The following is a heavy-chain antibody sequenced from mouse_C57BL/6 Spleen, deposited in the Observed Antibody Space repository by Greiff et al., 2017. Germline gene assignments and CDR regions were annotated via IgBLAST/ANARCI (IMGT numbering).Heavy chain of an antibody. D-gene: IGHD2-4*01. Sequence: VQVVESGAELVKPGASVKMSCKASGYTFTTYPIEWMKQNHGKSLEWIGNFHPYNDDTKYNEKFKGKATLTVEKSSSTVYLELSRLTSDDSAVYYCAIYDYDEGWFAYWGQGTLVTVSA. V-gene: IGHV1-47*01. CDR1: GYTFTTYP. CDR3: AIYDYDEGWFAY. CDR2: FHPYNDDT. J-gene: IGHJ3*01.